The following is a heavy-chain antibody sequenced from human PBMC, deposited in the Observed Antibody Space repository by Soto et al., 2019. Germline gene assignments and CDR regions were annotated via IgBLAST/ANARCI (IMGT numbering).Heavy chain of an antibody. CDR3: ARAAAETVGGGYWCDP. CDR2: VYISGNT. V-gene: IGHV4-4*07. Sequence: SETLSLTCTVSGDSFSGYYWSWIRQPAGKGLEWIGRVYISGNTDYNPSPTSRVTVSVDTSKNHYCLKLRLVTPANTAVYSCARAAAETVGGGYWCDPWGQGTLVTVSS. J-gene: IGHJ5*02. D-gene: IGHD6-25*01. CDR1: GDSFSGYY.